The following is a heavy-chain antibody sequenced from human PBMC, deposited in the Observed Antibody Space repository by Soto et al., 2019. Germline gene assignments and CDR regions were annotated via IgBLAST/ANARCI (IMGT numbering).Heavy chain of an antibody. D-gene: IGHD6-6*01. J-gene: IGHJ4*02. CDR1: GFTFSSYS. CDR2: ISSSSSTI. CDR3: ARDRAASSASSYGG. Sequence: ESGGGLVQPGGSLRLSCAASGFTFSSYSMNWVRQAPGKGLEWVSYISSSSSTIHYADSVKGRFTISRDNAKNSLYLQMSSLRDEDTAVYYCARDRAASSASSYGGWGQGTLVTVSS. V-gene: IGHV3-48*02.